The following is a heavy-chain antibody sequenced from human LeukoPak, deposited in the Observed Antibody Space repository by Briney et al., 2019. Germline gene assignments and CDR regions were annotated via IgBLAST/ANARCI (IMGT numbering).Heavy chain of an antibody. V-gene: IGHV4-34*01. CDR3: ARVAGYCSSTSCYPFDY. CDR1: GGSISSYY. D-gene: IGHD2-2*01. J-gene: IGHJ4*02. Sequence: SETLSLTCTVSGGSISSYYWSWIRQPPGKGLEWIGEINHSGSTNYNPSLKSRVTISVDTSKNQFSLKLSSVTAADTAVYYCARVAGYCSSTSCYPFDYWGQGTLVTVSS. CDR2: INHSGST.